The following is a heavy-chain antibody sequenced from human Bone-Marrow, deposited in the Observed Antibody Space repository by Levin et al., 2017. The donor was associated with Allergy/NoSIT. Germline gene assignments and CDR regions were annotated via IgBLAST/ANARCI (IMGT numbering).Heavy chain of an antibody. CDR1: GFTFSDYY. J-gene: IGHJ3*02. CDR2: IGSSGSTK. D-gene: IGHD1-26*01. CDR3: AKTSNLLRENDAFDI. V-gene: IGHV3-11*01. Sequence: LSLTCAASGFTFSDYYMTWIRQAPGKGLESLAYIGSSGSTKFYADSVRGRFTISRDNANNSLSLQMNSLRAEDTAVYYWAKTSNLLRENDAFDIWGQGTVVTVSS.